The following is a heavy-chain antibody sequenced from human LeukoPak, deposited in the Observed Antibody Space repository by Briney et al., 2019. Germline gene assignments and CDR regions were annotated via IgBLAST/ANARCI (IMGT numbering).Heavy chain of an antibody. J-gene: IGHJ4*02. Sequence: GASVKVSCKASGYTFTSYYMHWVRQAPGQGLEWTGIINPSGGSTSYAQKFQGRVTMTRDTSTGTVYMELSSLRSEDTAVYYCARDPSPYGGNYYFDYWGQGTLVTVSS. V-gene: IGHV1-46*01. CDR3: ARDPSPYGGNYYFDY. CDR2: INPSGGST. D-gene: IGHD4-23*01. CDR1: GYTFTSYY.